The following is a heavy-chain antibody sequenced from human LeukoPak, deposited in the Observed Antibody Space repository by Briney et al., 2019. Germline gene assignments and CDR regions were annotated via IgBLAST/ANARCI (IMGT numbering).Heavy chain of an antibody. CDR1: GGSFSGYY. J-gene: IGHJ4*02. V-gene: IGHV4-34*01. CDR2: INHSGST. D-gene: IGHD5-18*01. Sequence: PSETLSLTCAVYGGSFSGYYWSWIRQPPGKGLEWIGEINHSGSTNYNPSLKSRVTISVDTSKNQFSLELSSVTAADTAVYYCARGARGYSYGNYFDYWGQGTLVTVSS. CDR3: ARGARGYSYGNYFDY.